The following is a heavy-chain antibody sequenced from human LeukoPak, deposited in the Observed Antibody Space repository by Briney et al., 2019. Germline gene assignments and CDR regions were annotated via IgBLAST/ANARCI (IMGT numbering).Heavy chain of an antibody. CDR3: AREMGYYDSSAHYYYAMDV. V-gene: IGHV1-18*01. CDR2: ISAYNGNT. CDR1: GYTFTSYG. Sequence: ASVKVSCKASGYTFTSYGISWVRQAPGQGLEWMGWISAYNGNTKYAQKVQGGVTMTTDTSTSTAYMELRSLRPDDTAVYYCAREMGYYDSSAHYYYAMDVWGQGTTVTVSS. D-gene: IGHD3-22*01. J-gene: IGHJ6*02.